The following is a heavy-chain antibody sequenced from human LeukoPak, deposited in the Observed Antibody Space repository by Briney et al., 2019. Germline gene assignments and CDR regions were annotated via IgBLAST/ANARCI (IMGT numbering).Heavy chain of an antibody. D-gene: IGHD3-9*01. V-gene: IGHV4-30-4*01. CDR1: GGSISSGGYY. Sequence: SETLSLTCTVSGGSISSGGYYWSWIRQPPGKGLEWIGYIYYMGSTDYSPSLKSRLTISVDTSKNQFSLRLSSVTAADTAVYYCARVGGRFFDWFFDSWGQGTLVTVSS. CDR3: ARVGGRFFDWFFDS. CDR2: IYYMGST. J-gene: IGHJ4*02.